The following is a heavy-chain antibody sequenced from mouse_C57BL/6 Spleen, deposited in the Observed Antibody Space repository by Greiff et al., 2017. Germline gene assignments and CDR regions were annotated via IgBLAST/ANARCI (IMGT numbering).Heavy chain of an antibody. J-gene: IGHJ4*01. Sequence: EVQGVESGGGLVQPGGSLKLSCAASGFTFSDYYMYWVRQTPEKRLEWVAYISNGGGSTYYPDTVKGRFTISRDNAKNTLYLQMSRLKSEDTAMYYCARRSEDGYFMDYWGQGTSVTVSS. CDR3: ARRSEDGYFMDY. CDR1: GFTFSDYY. D-gene: IGHD2-3*01. CDR2: ISNGGGST. V-gene: IGHV5-12*01.